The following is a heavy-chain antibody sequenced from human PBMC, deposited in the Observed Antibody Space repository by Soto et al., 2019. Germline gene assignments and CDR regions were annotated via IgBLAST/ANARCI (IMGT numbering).Heavy chain of an antibody. Sequence: QVQLQQWGSGLLKPSETLSLTCAIYGGSFSDYYWHWIRQAPGKGLEWIGEIHLSGRVNFTPSLKSRATLSMDTSKNQFFLTLRSVTAADTAVYYCARTPTRGASAWLDPLGRGNLVTVSS. CDR1: GGSFSDYY. V-gene: IGHV4-34*01. D-gene: IGHD1-26*01. J-gene: IGHJ5*02. CDR2: IHLSGRV. CDR3: ARTPTRGASAWLDP.